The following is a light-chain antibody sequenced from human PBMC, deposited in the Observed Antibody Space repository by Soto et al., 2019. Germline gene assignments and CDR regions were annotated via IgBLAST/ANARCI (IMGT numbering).Light chain of an antibody. CDR1: QSVSSSY. CDR2: GAS. Sequence: VSTPSPCTLSFSCWQRSPLSCRSSQSVSSSYLAWYQQKPGQAPRLLIFGASSRATGIPDRFSGGGSGTDFTLTISRLEPEDFAVYYCQQYGSSPQTFGQGTKVDIK. CDR3: QQYGSSPQT. J-gene: IGKJ1*01. V-gene: IGKV3-20*01.